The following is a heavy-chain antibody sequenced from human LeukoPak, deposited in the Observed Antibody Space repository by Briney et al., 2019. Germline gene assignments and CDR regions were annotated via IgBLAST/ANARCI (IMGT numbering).Heavy chain of an antibody. D-gene: IGHD1-1*01. CDR1: GFTFSSYG. Sequence: GGSLRLSCAASGFTFSSYGMHWVRQAPGKGLEWVAVIWYDGSNKYYADSVKGRFTISRDNSNNTLYLQMNSLRAEDTAVYYCATTSVARPGDYYYYYMDVWGKGTTVTVSS. CDR2: IWYDGSNK. CDR3: ATTSVARPGDYYYYYMDV. V-gene: IGHV3-33*01. J-gene: IGHJ6*03.